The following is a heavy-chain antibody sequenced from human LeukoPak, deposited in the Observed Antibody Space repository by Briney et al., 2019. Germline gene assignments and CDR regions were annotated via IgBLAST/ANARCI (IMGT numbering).Heavy chain of an antibody. Sequence: SQTLSLSCTLRGDSISSGSYYWSWIRQPAGKGLEWIGRIFTRGSTKYNPSLKSRLAISVDTSKNQFSLKMSSVTAADTAVYYCARVSGSYRWYFDYWGQGTLVTVSS. J-gene: IGHJ4*02. D-gene: IGHD1-26*01. CDR2: IFTRGST. CDR3: ARVSGSYRWYFDY. CDR1: GDSISSGSYY. V-gene: IGHV4-61*02.